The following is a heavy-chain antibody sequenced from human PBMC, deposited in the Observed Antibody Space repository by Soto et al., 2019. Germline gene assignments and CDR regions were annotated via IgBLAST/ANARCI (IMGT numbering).Heavy chain of an antibody. CDR1: GFTFSSYA. Sequence: QVQLVESGGGVVQPGRSLRLSCAASGFTFSSYAMHWVRQAPGKGLEWVAVISYDGSNKYYADSVKGRFTISRDNSKNTQYLHMNILRAVDTAVYYSAGEAPDYNMSPGMDVWGKGTPVTVSS. J-gene: IGHJ6*04. D-gene: IGHD4-4*01. CDR3: AGEAPDYNMSPGMDV. V-gene: IGHV3-30-3*01. CDR2: ISYDGSNK.